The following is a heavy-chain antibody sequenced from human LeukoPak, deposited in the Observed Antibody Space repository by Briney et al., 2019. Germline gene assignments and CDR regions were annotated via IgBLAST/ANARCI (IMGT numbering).Heavy chain of an antibody. CDR1: GYSISTSYY. J-gene: IGHJ4*02. V-gene: IGHV4-38-2*02. D-gene: IGHD4-17*01. Sequence: SETLSLTCTVSGYSISTSYYWGWIRQPPGKGREWIGSIYHSGNTYYNPSLKSRVTISVDTSKNQFSLKLNSVTAADTAVYYCARDGYGDSDFDYWGQRTLVTVSS. CDR3: ARDGYGDSDFDY. CDR2: IYHSGNT.